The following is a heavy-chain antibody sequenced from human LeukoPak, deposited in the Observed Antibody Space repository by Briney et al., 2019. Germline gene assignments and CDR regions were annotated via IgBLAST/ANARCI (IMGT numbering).Heavy chain of an antibody. CDR3: ASLKGVDY. CDR2: ISYDGSNK. D-gene: IGHD3-9*01. Sequence: GGSLRLSCAASGFTFSSCGMHWVRQAPGKGLEWVAVISYDGSNKYYADSVKGRFTISRDNSKNTLYLQMNSLRAEDTAVYYCASLKGVDYWGQGTLVTVSS. CDR1: GFTFSSCG. J-gene: IGHJ4*02. V-gene: IGHV3-30*03.